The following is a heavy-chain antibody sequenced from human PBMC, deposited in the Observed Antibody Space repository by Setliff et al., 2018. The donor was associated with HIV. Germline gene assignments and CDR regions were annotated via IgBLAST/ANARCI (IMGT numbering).Heavy chain of an antibody. Sequence: GGSLRLSCEASGFTFDDYGMNWVRQAPGKGLEWVSGINWNGRSTGDADFVKGRFTISRDNAKNSLYLQMNSLGAEDTALYYCARGGEYYSDSGGIYYYMDVWGKGTTVTVSS. V-gene: IGHV3-20*04. CDR1: GFTFDDYG. CDR2: INWNGRST. D-gene: IGHD3-22*01. CDR3: ARGGEYYSDSGGIYYYMDV. J-gene: IGHJ6*03.